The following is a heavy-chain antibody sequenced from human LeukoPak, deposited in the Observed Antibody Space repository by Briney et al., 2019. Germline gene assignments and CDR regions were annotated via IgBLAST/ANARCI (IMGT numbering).Heavy chain of an antibody. D-gene: IGHD2-2*01. Sequence: GGSLRLSFAASGFTFSSYSMNWVRQAPGKGLGWVSSISSISIYIYYSDSVKGRFTISRDNAKNSLYLQMNSLSAEDTAVYYCAREVVVPAEDLDYYYMDVWGKGTTVTVSS. J-gene: IGHJ6*03. CDR2: ISSISIYI. V-gene: IGHV3-21*01. CDR1: GFTFSSYS. CDR3: AREVVVPAEDLDYYYMDV.